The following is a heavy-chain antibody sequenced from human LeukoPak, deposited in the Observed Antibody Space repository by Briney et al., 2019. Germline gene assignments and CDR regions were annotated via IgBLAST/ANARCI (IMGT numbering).Heavy chain of an antibody. J-gene: IGHJ5*02. V-gene: IGHV3-53*01. CDR2: IYSGGST. D-gene: IGHD3-10*01. CDR1: GFTVSSNY. CDR3: ARVYGSGSWFEYENNWFDP. Sequence: GGSLRLSCAASGFTVSSNYMSWVRQAPGKGLEWVSVIYSGGSTYYADSVKGRFTISKDNSKNTLYLQMNSLRAEDTAVYFCARVYGSGSWFEYENNWFDPWGQGTLVTVSS.